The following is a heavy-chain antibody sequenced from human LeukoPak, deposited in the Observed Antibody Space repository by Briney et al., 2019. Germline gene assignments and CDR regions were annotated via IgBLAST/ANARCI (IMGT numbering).Heavy chain of an antibody. CDR1: GYTFTSSY. CDR3: ARDQEGFDY. V-gene: IGHV1-46*01. Sequence: ASVKVSCKASGYTFTSSYIHWVRQAPGQGLEWMGMIYPRDGSTSYAQKFQGRVTVTRDTSTSTVHMELSGLRPEDTAVYYCARDQEGFDYWGQGTLVTVSS. J-gene: IGHJ4*02. CDR2: IYPRDGST.